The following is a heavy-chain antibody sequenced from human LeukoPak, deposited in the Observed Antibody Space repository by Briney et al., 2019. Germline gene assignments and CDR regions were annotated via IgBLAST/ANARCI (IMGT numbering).Heavy chain of an antibody. J-gene: IGHJ3*02. CDR2: ISSSGSTI. CDR3: ARDRSGSYYRGAFDI. D-gene: IGHD1-26*01. Sequence: GGSLRLSCAASGFTFSSYEMNWVRQAPGKGLEWVSYISSSGSTIYYADSVKGRFTISRDNAKNSLYLQMNSLRAEDTAVYYCARDRSGSYYRGAFDIWGQGTMVTVSS. V-gene: IGHV3-48*03. CDR1: GFTFSSYE.